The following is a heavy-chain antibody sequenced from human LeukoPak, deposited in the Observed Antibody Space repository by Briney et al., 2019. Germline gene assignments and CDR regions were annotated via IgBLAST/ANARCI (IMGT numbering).Heavy chain of an antibody. CDR1: GFTFSNYA. CDR3: AKDRYSSGWYSDFDY. J-gene: IGHJ4*02. CDR2: ISDDGSDK. D-gene: IGHD6-19*01. Sequence: PGGSLIFSCAASGFTFSNYAMHWVRQAPGKGLEWVAVISDDGSDKYYGDSVKGRFTISRDNSKNTVYLQMNSLRAEDTAVYYCAKDRYSSGWYSDFDYWGQGTLVTVSS. V-gene: IGHV3-30*18.